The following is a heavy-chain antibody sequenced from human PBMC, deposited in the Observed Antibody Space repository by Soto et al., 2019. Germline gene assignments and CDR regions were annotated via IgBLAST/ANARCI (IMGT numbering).Heavy chain of an antibody. D-gene: IGHD4-17*01. CDR1: GFNFSRHE. V-gene: IGHV3-48*03. J-gene: IGHJ4*02. Sequence: EVQLVESGGGLVQPGASLVLSCATSGFNFSRHEMSWVRQAPGKGLEWVSYISRTSINIYYAESVKGRFTVSRDNAQNSLHLHMNSLRAEDTAVYFCAREDDYGDYAFDYWGQGTLVTVSS. CDR2: ISRTSINI. CDR3: AREDDYGDYAFDY.